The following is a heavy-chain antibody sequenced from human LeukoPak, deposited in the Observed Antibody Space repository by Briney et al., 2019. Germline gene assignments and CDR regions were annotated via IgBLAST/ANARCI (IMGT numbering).Heavy chain of an antibody. D-gene: IGHD5-18*01. CDR1: GGSISSSSYY. Sequence: PSETLSLTCTVSGGSISSSSYYWGWIRQPPGKGLEWIGSIYYSGSTYYNPSLKSRVTISVDTSKNQFSLKLSSVTAADTAVYYCARLGYSYGSGYWGQGTLVTVSS. J-gene: IGHJ4*02. CDR2: IYYSGST. CDR3: ARLGYSYGSGY. V-gene: IGHV4-39*01.